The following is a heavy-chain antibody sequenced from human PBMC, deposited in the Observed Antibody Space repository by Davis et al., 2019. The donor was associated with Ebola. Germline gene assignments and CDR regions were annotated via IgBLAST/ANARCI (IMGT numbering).Heavy chain of an antibody. V-gene: IGHV1-18*01. D-gene: IGHD4/OR15-4a*01. Sequence: ASVKVSCKASGYTFTSYDINWVRQATGQGLEWMGWISGYNGDTRYAQNFQGRVTMTTDTSTSTAYVELRNLGSGDTAVYYCARVWLTTGYVGYFDYWGQGTLVMVSS. CDR1: GYTFTSYD. CDR2: ISGYNGDT. CDR3: ARVWLTTGYVGYFDY. J-gene: IGHJ4*02.